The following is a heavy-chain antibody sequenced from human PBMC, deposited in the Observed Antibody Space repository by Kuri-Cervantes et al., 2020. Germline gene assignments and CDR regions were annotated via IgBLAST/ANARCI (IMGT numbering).Heavy chain of an antibody. CDR2: IKQDGSEK. CDR3: ATSTTHHYYYYMGV. D-gene: IGHD1-1*01. Sequence: GGSLRLSCAASGFTFSSYWMSWVRQAPGKGLEWVANIKQDGSEKYYVDSVRGRFTVSRDNARNTLYLQMHSLRVEDTAVYYCATSTTHHYYYYMGVWGKGTTVTVSS. J-gene: IGHJ6*03. V-gene: IGHV3-7*01. CDR1: GFTFSSYW.